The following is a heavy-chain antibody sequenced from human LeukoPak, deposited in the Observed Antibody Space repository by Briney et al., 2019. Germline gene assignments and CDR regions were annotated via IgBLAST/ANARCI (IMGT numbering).Heavy chain of an antibody. CDR2: IYPGDSDT. CDR3: ASQAPYYYDSSGYSALGY. D-gene: IGHD3-22*01. J-gene: IGHJ4*02. V-gene: IGHV5-51*01. Sequence: GESLKISCKGSGYSFTNYWNGWVRQMPGKGLEWMGIIYPGDSDTRYSPSFQGQVTISADKSISTAFLQWSSLKASDTAMYYCASQAPYYYDSSGYSALGYWGQGTLVTVSS. CDR1: GYSFTNYW.